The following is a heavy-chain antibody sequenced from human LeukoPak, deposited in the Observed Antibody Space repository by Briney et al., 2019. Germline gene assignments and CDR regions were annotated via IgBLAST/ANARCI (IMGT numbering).Heavy chain of an antibody. CDR1: GGSISSYY. Sequence: SETLSLTCTVSGGSISSYYWSWIRQPPGKGLEWIGSIYHSGSTYYNPSLKSRVTISVDTSKNQFSLKLSSVTAADTAVYYCANSPAAGNYWGQGTLVTVSS. D-gene: IGHD6-13*01. CDR2: IYHSGST. J-gene: IGHJ4*02. V-gene: IGHV4-59*05. CDR3: ANSPAAGNY.